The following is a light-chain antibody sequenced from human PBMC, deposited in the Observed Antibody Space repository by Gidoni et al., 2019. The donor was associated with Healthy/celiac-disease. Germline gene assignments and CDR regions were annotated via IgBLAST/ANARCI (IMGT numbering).Light chain of an antibody. CDR1: KLGDKY. CDR3: QAWDV. V-gene: IGLV3-1*01. J-gene: IGLJ2*01. CDR2: QDS. Sequence: SYELTQPPSVSVSPGQTASIPCSGDKLGDKYACWYQQKPGQSPVLVIYQDSKRPSGIPERFSGSNSGNTATLTISGTQAMDEADYYCQAWDVFGGGTKLTVL.